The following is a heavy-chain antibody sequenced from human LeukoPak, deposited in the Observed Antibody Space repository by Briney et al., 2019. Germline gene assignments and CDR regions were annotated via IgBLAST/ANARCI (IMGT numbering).Heavy chain of an antibody. J-gene: IGHJ4*02. CDR3: ARRPGYYDRNGYYYVY. D-gene: IGHD3-22*01. CDR1: GGTFSSYA. V-gene: IGHV1-69*13. Sequence: ASVKVSCKASGGTFSSYAISWVRQAPGQGLEWMGGIIPIFGTANYAQKFQGRVTITADESTSTAYMELSSLRSEDTAVYYCARRPGYYDRNGYYYVYWGQGTLVTVSS. CDR2: IIPIFGTA.